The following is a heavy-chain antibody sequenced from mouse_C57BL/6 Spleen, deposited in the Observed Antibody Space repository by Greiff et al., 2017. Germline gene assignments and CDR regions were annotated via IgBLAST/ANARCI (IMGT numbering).Heavy chain of an antibody. Sequence: VQLQQSGAELVRPGASVKLSCTASGFNIKDYYMHWVKQRPEQGLEWIGWIDPENGDTEYASKFQGKATITADTSSNTAYLQLSSLTSEDTAVYYCTPYGSSRFDYWGQGTMVTVSA. J-gene: IGHJ3*01. CDR1: GFNIKDYY. CDR3: TPYGSSRFDY. V-gene: IGHV14-4*01. D-gene: IGHD1-1*01. CDR2: IDPENGDT.